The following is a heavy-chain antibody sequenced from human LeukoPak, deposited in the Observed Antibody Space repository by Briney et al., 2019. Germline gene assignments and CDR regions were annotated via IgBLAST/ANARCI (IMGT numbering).Heavy chain of an antibody. CDR2: SSAYNGNT. D-gene: IGHD6-19*01. V-gene: IGHV1-18*01. Sequence: ASVNVSCKASGYTFTSYGISWVRQAPGQGLEWMGWSSAYNGNTNYAQKLQGRVTMTTDRSTSTAYMELRSLRSDDTAVYYCARSRGSSGWYVNINYYYGMDVWGQGTTVTVSS. CDR1: GYTFTSYG. CDR3: ARSRGSSGWYVNINYYYGMDV. J-gene: IGHJ6*02.